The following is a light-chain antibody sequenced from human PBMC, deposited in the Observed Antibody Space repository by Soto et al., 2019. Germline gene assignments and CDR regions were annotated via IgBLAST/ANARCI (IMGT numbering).Light chain of an antibody. J-gene: IGKJ3*01. V-gene: IGKV3-11*01. CDR3: QHRIKWPPIFT. Sequence: EIVLTQSPATLSSSPGERATLSCRASQSVSSYLAWYQQKPGQAPRLLIYETSNRATGIPARFSGSASGTDFTLTISSLEPEDFAVYYCQHRIKWPPIFTFGPGTKLDIK. CDR1: QSVSSY. CDR2: ETS.